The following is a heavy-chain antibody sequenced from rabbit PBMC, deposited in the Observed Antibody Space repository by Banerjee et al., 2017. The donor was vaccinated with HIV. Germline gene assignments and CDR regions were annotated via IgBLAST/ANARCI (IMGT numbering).Heavy chain of an antibody. Sequence: QSLEESGGDLVKPGASLTLTCTASGFSFSSSYYMCWVRQAPGKGLEWVACIWTGSGTTYYASWAKGRFTISKTSSTTVTLQMTSLTAADTATYFCAREGANSAGFYLWGQGTLVTVS. CDR2: IWTGSGTT. V-gene: IGHV1S40*01. J-gene: IGHJ3*01. D-gene: IGHD7-1*01. CDR3: AREGANSAGFYL. CDR1: GFSFSSSYY.